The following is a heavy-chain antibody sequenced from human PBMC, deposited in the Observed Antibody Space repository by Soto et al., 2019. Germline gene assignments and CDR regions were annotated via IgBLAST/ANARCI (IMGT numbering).Heavy chain of an antibody. J-gene: IGHJ6*02. CDR2: IYYSGST. CDR3: ARDEAAGFYGMDV. V-gene: IGHV4-34*09. CDR1: GGSFSGYY. Sequence: SETLSLTCAVYGGSFSGYYWSWLRQPPGKGLEWIGYIYYSGSTYYNPSLKSRVTISVDTSKNQFSLKLSSVTAADTAVYYCARDEAAGFYGMDVWGQGTTVTVSS. D-gene: IGHD6-13*01.